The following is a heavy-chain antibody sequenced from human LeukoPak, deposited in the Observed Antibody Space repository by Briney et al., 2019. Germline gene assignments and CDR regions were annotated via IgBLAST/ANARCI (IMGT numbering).Heavy chain of an antibody. J-gene: IGHJ4*02. CDR2: IIPIFGTA. V-gene: IGHV1-69*05. CDR1: GGTFSSYA. CDR3: ARSAVAGPKDY. D-gene: IGHD6-19*01. Sequence: ASVKVSCKASGGTFSSYAISWVRQAPGQGLEWMGGIIPIFGTANYAQKFQGRVTITTDESTSTAYMELRSLRSDDTAVYYCARSAVAGPKDYWGQGTLVTVSS.